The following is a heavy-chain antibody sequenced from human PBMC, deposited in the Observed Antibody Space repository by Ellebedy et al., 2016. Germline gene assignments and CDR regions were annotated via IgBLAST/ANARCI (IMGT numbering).Heavy chain of an antibody. J-gene: IGHJ6*03. CDR2: ISGSGGST. CDR1: GFTFSSYA. Sequence: GESLKISCAASGFTFSSYAVSWVRQAPGKGLEWVSAISGSGGSTYYADSVKGRFTISRDNSKNTLYLQMNSLRAEDTAVYYCAKSGLGWYYYYYMDVWGKGTTVTVSS. CDR3: AKSGLGWYYYYYMDV. V-gene: IGHV3-23*01. D-gene: IGHD5-12*01.